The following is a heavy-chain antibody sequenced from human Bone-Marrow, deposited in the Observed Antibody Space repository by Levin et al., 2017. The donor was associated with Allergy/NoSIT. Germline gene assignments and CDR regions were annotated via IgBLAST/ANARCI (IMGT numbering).Heavy chain of an antibody. J-gene: IGHJ3*02. CDR1: GYSFSTYW. D-gene: IGHD3-16*02. CDR2: IHPTDSDT. Sequence: GSLKISCQTSGYSFSTYWIGWVRQMPGEGLEWMGIIHPTDSDTRYSPSFEGQVTISVDKSISTAYLQWSTLKPSDTAMYFCARPNNDYVWGSYRPGMIQIWGQGTMVIVSS. V-gene: IGHV5-51*01. CDR3: ARPNNDYVWGSYRPGMIQI.